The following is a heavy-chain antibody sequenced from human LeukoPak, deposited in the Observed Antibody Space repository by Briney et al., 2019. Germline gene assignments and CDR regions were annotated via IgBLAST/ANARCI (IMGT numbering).Heavy chain of an antibody. CDR1: GGSISSSNW. CDR2: VYYSGTT. Sequence: SETLCLTCAVSGGSISSSNWWSWVRPPPGKGLEWIGEVYYSGTTKYNPSLKSRVTISVDRSKNQFSLKLSSVTAADTAVYYCARDGGYCDGGSCYSFDHWGQGILVTVSS. V-gene: IGHV4-4*02. J-gene: IGHJ4*02. CDR3: ARDGGYCDGGSCYSFDH. D-gene: IGHD2-15*01.